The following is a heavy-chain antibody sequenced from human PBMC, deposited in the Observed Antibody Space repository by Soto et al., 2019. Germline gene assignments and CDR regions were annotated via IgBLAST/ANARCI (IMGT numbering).Heavy chain of an antibody. V-gene: IGHV4-39*01. J-gene: IGHJ4*02. D-gene: IGHD2-21*02. CDR1: GGSISSSSYY. Sequence: SETLSLTCTVSGGSISSSSYYWGWIRQPPGKGLEWIGSIYYSGSTYYNPSLKSRVTISVDTSKNQFSLKLSSVTAADTAVYYCARPSCGGDCYSGEGIVGLFDYWGQGTLVTVSS. CDR3: ARPSCGGDCYSGEGIVGLFDY. CDR2: IYYSGST.